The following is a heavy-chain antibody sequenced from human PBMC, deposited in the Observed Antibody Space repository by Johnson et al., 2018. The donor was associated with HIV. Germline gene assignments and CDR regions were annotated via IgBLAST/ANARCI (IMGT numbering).Heavy chain of an antibody. D-gene: IGHD1-1*01. CDR2: ISSNGGST. CDR3: ARVRETKGPYDAFDI. V-gene: IGHV3-64*01. J-gene: IGHJ3*02. CDR1: GFTFSSYA. Sequence: VQLVESGGGLVQPGGSLRLSCAASGFTFSSYAMHWVRQAPGKGLEYVSAISSNGGSTYYANSVEGRFTISRDNSKNTLYLQMGSLRAEDMAVYYCARVRETKGPYDAFDIWGQGTMVTVSS.